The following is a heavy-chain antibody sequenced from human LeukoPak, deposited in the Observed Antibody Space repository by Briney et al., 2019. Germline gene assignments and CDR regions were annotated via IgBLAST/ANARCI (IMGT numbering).Heavy chain of an antibody. CDR1: GDSIGSYY. Sequence: SETLSLTCTVSGDSIGSYYWSWIRQPPGKGLEWIGFIYYSGNTNYNPSLKSRVTISVDTSKNQFSLKLSSVTAADTAVYYCARDYSSGWYGYWGQGTLVTVSS. D-gene: IGHD6-19*01. CDR2: IYYSGNT. V-gene: IGHV4-59*01. CDR3: ARDYSSGWYGY. J-gene: IGHJ4*02.